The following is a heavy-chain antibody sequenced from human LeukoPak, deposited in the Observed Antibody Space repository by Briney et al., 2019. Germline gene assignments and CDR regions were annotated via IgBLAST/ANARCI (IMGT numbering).Heavy chain of an antibody. D-gene: IGHD3-16*02. CDR2: IKSKTGGGTT. Sequence: GGSLRLSCAASGFTFSNAWMSWVRQAPGKGLEWVGRIKSKTGGGTTDYAAPVKGRFTISRDDSKNTLYLQMNSLKTEDTAVYYCTTGTYVWGSYRYTEPTDNFDYWGQGTLVTVSS. CDR1: GFTFSNAW. J-gene: IGHJ4*02. CDR3: TTGTYVWGSYRYTEPTDNFDY. V-gene: IGHV3-15*01.